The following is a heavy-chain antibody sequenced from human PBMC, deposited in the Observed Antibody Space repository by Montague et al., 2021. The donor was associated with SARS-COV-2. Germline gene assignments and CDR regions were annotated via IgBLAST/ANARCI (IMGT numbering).Heavy chain of an antibody. CDR2: IYYSGNT. V-gene: IGHV4-30-4*08. J-gene: IGHJ4*02. D-gene: IGHD2-21*01. CDR3: ARLRGGTPGEH. Sequence: TLCLTCTVSGGSISSGDYYWNWIRQRPGMNLEWVGYIYYSGNTYYNPSLKSRVTTSMDTSKNQFSLKLTSAIAADTAVYYCARLRGGTPGEHWGQGALVTVSS. CDR1: GGSISSGDYY.